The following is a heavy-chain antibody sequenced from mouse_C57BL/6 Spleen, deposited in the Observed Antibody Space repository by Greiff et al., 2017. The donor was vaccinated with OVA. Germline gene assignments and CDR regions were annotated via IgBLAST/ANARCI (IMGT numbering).Heavy chain of an antibody. CDR2: FYPGSGSI. CDR1: GYTFTEYT. J-gene: IGHJ4*01. Sequence: QVQLKESGAELVKPGASVKLSCKASGYTFTEYTIHWVKQRSGQGLEWIGWFYPGSGSIKYNEKFKDKATLTADKSSSTVYMELSRLTSEDSAVYFCARHEGIYYDYGYYAMDYWGQGTSVTVSS. V-gene: IGHV1-62-2*01. CDR3: ARHEGIYYDYGYYAMDY. D-gene: IGHD2-4*01.